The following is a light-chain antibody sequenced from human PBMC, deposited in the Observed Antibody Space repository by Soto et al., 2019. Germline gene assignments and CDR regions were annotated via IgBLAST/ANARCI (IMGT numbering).Light chain of an antibody. Sequence: QSALTQPASVSGSPGQSITISCTGTSSDVGGYKYVSWYQQHPGIAPKLMIYEVSNRPSGVSNRFSGSKSGNTASLTISGLHAEDAAYYYCCSDTSGSTLVFGGGTKLTVL. CDR2: EVS. CDR1: SSDVGGYKY. V-gene: IGLV2-14*01. J-gene: IGLJ2*01. CDR3: CSDTSGSTLV.